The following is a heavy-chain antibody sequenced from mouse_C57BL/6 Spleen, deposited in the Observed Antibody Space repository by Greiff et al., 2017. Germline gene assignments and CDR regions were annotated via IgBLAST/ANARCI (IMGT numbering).Heavy chain of an antibody. J-gene: IGHJ2*01. D-gene: IGHD1-1*01. CDR1: GYSFTGYY. CDR2: INPSTGGT. Sequence: VQLQQSGPELVKPGASVKISCKASGYSFTGYYMNWVKQSPEKSLEWIGEINPSTGGTTYKQKFKAKDTLTVDKYYSTAYMQLKSLTSDDSAVYYCARADYYGSSSVLFDYWGQGTTLTVSS. V-gene: IGHV1-42*01. CDR3: ARADYYGSSSVLFDY.